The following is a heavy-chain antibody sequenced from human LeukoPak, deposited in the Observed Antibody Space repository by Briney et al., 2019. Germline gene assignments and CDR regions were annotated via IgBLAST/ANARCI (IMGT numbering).Heavy chain of an antibody. J-gene: IGHJ4*02. V-gene: IGHV3-74*01. CDR2: VNSDGSGT. D-gene: IGHD3-16*01. Sequence: GGSLRLSCAASGLTFSRYSMHWVRQAPGKGLVWVSHVNSDGSGTDYADSVKGRFTISRDNAKNTLYLQMNSLRVEDTAVYYCVCLGLGGLSLDWGQGTLVTVSS. CDR3: VCLGLGGLSLD. CDR1: GLTFSRYS.